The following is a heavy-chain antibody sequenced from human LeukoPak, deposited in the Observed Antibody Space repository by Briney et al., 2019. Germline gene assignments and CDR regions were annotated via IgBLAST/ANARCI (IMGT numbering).Heavy chain of an antibody. Sequence: SETLSLTCTVSGGSISSSSYYWGWIRQPPGKGLEWIGSIYYSGSTYYNPSLKSRVTISVDTSKNQFSLKLSSVTAADTAVYYCARSPPGYDYVWGTPLDYWGQGTLVTVSS. V-gene: IGHV4-39*01. CDR3: ARSPPGYDYVWGTPLDY. D-gene: IGHD3-16*01. CDR2: IYYSGST. CDR1: GGSISSSSYY. J-gene: IGHJ4*02.